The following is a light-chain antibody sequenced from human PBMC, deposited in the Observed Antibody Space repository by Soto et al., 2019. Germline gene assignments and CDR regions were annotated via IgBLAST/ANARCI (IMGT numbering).Light chain of an antibody. CDR2: DAS. Sequence: EIVLTQSPATLSLSPGERATLSCRASQSVSSYLAWYQQKPGQAPRLLIYDASNRATGIPARFSGSGSGTDFTLTISSLEPEDFSVYYCQQRSNWGFTFGPGNKVDLK. V-gene: IGKV3-11*01. CDR1: QSVSSY. CDR3: QQRSNWGFT. J-gene: IGKJ3*01.